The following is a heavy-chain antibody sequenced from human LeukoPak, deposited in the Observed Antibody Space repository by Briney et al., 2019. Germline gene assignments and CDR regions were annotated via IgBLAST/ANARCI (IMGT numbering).Heavy chain of an antibody. CDR3: AKESRVVVVPAAEYGYYFDY. CDR1: GFTFSSYG. D-gene: IGHD2-2*01. V-gene: IGHV3-30*18. CDR2: ISYNGSNK. J-gene: IGHJ4*02. Sequence: GGSLRLSCAASGFTFSSYGMHWVRQAPGKGLEWVAVISYNGSNKYYADSVKGRFTISRDNSKNTLYLQMNSLTAEDTAVYYCAKESRVVVVPAAEYGYYFDYWGQGTLVTVSS.